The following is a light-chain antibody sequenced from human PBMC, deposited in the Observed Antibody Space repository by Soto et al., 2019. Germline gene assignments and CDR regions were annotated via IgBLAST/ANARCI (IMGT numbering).Light chain of an antibody. J-gene: IGKJ2*01. CDR1: QSISTY. CDR2: AAS. CDR3: QQSYITQYT. Sequence: DIQMTQSPSSLSASVGDRVTITCRASQSISTYLNWYQQKPGKAPKLLIYAASSLQSGVPSRFSGSGSGTDFTLTISSLQPEDFATYYCQQSYITQYTFGQGTKLEIK. V-gene: IGKV1-39*01.